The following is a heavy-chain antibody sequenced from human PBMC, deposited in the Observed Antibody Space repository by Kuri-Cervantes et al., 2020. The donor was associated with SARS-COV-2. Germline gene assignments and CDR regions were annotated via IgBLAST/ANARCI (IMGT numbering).Heavy chain of an antibody. D-gene: IGHD3-16*01. CDR2: ISAYNGNT. CDR1: GYTFTSYG. J-gene: IGHJ4*02. CDR3: ARDQDGGGFDY. V-gene: IGHV1-18*01. Sequence: ASVKVSCKASGYTFTSYGISWVRQAPGQGLEWMGWISAYNGNTNYAQKLQGRVTMTTDTSTSTAYMELSRLRSDDTAVYYCARDQDGGGFDYWGQGTLVTVSS.